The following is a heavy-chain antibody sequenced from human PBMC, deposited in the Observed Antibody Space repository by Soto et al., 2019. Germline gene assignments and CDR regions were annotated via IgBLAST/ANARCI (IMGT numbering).Heavy chain of an antibody. CDR2: ISGSGGST. CDR3: AKGGSTRRWPYYYGMDV. J-gene: IGHJ6*02. D-gene: IGHD2-2*01. CDR1: GFTFSSYA. Sequence: EVQLLESGGGLVQPGGSLRLSCAASGFTFSSYAMSWVRQAPGKGLEWVSAISGSGGSTYYADSVKGRFTISRDNSKNTLYLQMNSLRAEDTAVYYGAKGGSTRRWPYYYGMDVWGQGTTVTVSS. V-gene: IGHV3-23*01.